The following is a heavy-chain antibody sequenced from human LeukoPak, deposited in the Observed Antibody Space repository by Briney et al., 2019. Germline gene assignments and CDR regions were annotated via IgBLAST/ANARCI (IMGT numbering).Heavy chain of an antibody. V-gene: IGHV3-74*01. D-gene: IGHD4-17*01. Sequence: PGGSLRLSCAASGFTFSSYWMHWVRQAPGKGLVWVSRINGDGSSTAYADSVKGRFTISRDNAKNTLYLQMNSLRAEDTAVYYCANPDYGDNAFDIWGQGTMVTVSS. CDR1: GFTFSSYW. CDR2: INGDGSST. CDR3: ANPDYGDNAFDI. J-gene: IGHJ3*02.